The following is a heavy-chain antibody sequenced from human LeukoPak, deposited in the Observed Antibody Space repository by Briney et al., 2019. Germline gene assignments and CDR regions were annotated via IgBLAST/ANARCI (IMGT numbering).Heavy chain of an antibody. Sequence: VASVKVSCKASGYTFTNYAMNWVRQAPGQGLGWMGWINTNTGNPAYAQGFTGRFVFSLDTSVSTAYLQISSLKAEDTAVYYCARSGGSGSYYARYYYYYMDVWGKGTTVTVSS. CDR2: INTNTGNP. V-gene: IGHV7-4-1*02. D-gene: IGHD3-10*01. CDR1: GYTFTNYA. J-gene: IGHJ6*03. CDR3: ARSGGSGSYYARYYYYYMDV.